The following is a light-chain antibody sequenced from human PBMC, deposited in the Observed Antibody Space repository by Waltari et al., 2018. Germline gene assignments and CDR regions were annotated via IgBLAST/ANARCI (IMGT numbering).Light chain of an antibody. CDR3: QSYDISLSGSL. Sequence: QSVLTQPPSVSGAPGQRVTISCTGSSSNIGGGYDVQWYQQLPGTAPKLLIYNNSNLPSGVPDRFSGAKSGTSASLAITGLQAEDEADYYCQSYDISLSGSLFGGGTKLTVL. CDR2: NNS. CDR1: SSNIGGGYD. V-gene: IGLV1-40*01. J-gene: IGLJ2*01.